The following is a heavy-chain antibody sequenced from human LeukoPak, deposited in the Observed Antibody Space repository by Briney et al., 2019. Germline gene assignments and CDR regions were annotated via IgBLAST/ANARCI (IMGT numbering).Heavy chain of an antibody. CDR1: GFXFSRYD. J-gene: IGHJ4*02. Sequence: PGGSLRLSCAASGFXFSRYDINWVRQAPGKGLEWVSSISSSGSSIYYTDSVKGRLTMSRDNAKNSLFLQMNSLRAEDTAVYYCTFRGNSGFQYWGQGTLVTVSS. V-gene: IGHV3-48*03. CDR2: ISSSGSSI. D-gene: IGHD5-18*01. CDR3: TFRGNSGFQY.